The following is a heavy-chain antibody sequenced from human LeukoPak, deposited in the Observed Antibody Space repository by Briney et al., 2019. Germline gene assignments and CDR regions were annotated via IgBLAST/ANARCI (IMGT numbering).Heavy chain of an antibody. V-gene: IGHV3-9*01. J-gene: IGHJ4*02. Sequence: HSGGSLRLSCAASGFTFDDYAMHWVRQAPGKGLEWVSGISWNSGSIGYADSVKGRFTISRDNAKNSLYLQMNSLRAEDTAVYYCARDSISSGWPDYWGQGTLVTVSS. CDR1: GFTFDDYA. CDR2: ISWNSGSI. D-gene: IGHD6-19*01. CDR3: ARDSISSGWPDY.